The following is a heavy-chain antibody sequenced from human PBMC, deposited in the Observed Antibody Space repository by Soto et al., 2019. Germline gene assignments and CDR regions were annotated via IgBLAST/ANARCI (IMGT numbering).Heavy chain of an antibody. Sequence: SETLSLTCTVSGGSISSGGYYWSWIRQHPGKGLEWIGHISYSGSSFYNPSLKSRVTISVDSSKNQVSLKLSSVTAADTAVYYCARENSSVYHYEGPNYYNGVDVWGQGTPVTV. CDR1: GGSISSGGYY. D-gene: IGHD3-22*01. J-gene: IGHJ6*02. V-gene: IGHV4-31*03. CDR2: ISYSGSS. CDR3: ARENSSVYHYEGPNYYNGVDV.